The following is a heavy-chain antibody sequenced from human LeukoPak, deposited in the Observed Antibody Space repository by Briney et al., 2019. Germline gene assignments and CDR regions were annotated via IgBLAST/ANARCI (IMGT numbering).Heavy chain of an antibody. J-gene: IGHJ5*02. V-gene: IGHV1-46*01. CDR1: GYTFTSYY. CDR2: INPSGGST. CDR3: ARGGGDIVVVVGATLYNWFDP. Sequence: ASVKVSCTASGYTFTSYYMHWVRQAPGQGLEWMGIINPSGGSTSYAQTFQGRVTITRDMSTSTVYMEMSSLRSEDTAVYYCARGGGDIVVVVGATLYNWFDPWGQGTLVTVSS. D-gene: IGHD2-15*01.